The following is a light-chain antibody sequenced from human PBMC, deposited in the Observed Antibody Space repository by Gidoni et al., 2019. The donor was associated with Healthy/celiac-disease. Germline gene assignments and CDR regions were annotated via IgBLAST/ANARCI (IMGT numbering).Light chain of an antibody. CDR1: QSVSSN. CDR2: SAS. CDR3: QQYNNWPPFT. J-gene: IGKJ5*01. V-gene: IGKV3-15*01. Sequence: EIVMTQSPATLSVSPGERATLSCRASQSVSSNLAWYQQQPGQAPRLLIYSASTRATGIPARFSGSGSGTEFTLTISSLQSEDSAVYYCQQYNNWPPFTFGQGTRLEIK.